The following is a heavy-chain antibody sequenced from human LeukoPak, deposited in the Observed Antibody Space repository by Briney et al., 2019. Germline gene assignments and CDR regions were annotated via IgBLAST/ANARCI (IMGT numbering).Heavy chain of an antibody. CDR2: INHSGST. CDR1: GVSFSGYY. V-gene: IGHV4-34*01. D-gene: IGHD3-3*01. CDR3: ARSPSGYYVRYYYYGMDV. Sequence: SETLSLTCAVYGVSFSGYYWSWIRQPPGKGLEWIGEINHSGSTNYNPSLKSRVTIPVDTSKNQFSLKLSSVTAADTAVYYCARSPSGYYVRYYYYGMDVWGQGTTVTVSS. J-gene: IGHJ6*02.